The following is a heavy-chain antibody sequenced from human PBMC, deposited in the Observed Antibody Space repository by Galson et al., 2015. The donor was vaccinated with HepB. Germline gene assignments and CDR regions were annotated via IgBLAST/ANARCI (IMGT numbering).Heavy chain of an antibody. J-gene: IGHJ3*02. CDR3: VRSASGYYDSVGAFDI. D-gene: IGHD3-22*01. V-gene: IGHV3-72*01. CDR1: GFTFSDHY. CDR2: ARNNANSYTT. Sequence: SLRLSCAVSGFTFSDHYMDWVRQAPGQGLEWVGRARNNANSYTTEYAASVKGRFTISADDSKNSLYLQMNSLKTEDTAVYYCVRSASGYYDSVGAFDIWGQGTMVTVSS.